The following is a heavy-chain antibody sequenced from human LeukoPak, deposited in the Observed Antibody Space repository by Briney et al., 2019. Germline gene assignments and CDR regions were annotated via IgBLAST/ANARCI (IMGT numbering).Heavy chain of an antibody. CDR1: GFTFSSYG. J-gene: IGHJ4*02. V-gene: IGHV3-48*04. CDR3: ARIKRGNSGPNY. Sequence: GGSLRLSCAASGFTFSSYGMHWVRQAPGKGLDWVSYITSGGSTIYYADSVKGRFTISRDNAKNSLYLQMNSLRVEDTAVYYCARIKRGNSGPNYWGQGTLVTVSS. D-gene: IGHD6-19*01. CDR2: ITSGGSTI.